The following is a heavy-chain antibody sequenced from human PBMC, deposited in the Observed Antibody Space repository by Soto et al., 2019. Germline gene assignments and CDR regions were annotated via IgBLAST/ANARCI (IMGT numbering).Heavy chain of an antibody. CDR1: GFTFSSYA. CDR3: AKDRPKKYSSGWYEDYYYMDV. CDR2: ISGSGGST. D-gene: IGHD6-19*01. V-gene: IGHV3-23*01. Sequence: GGSLRLSCAASGFTFSSYAMSWVRQAPGKGLEWVSAISGSGGSTYYADSVKGRFTISRDNSKNTLYLQMNSLRAEDTAVYYCAKDRPKKYSSGWYEDYYYMDVWGKGTTVTVSS. J-gene: IGHJ6*03.